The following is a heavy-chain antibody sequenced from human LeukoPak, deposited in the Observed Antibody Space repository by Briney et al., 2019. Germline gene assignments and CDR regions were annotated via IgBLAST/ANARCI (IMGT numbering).Heavy chain of an antibody. CDR3: AKGRGGYDPRYYFDY. CDR2: INPDGTTT. D-gene: IGHD5-12*01. CDR1: GFTFSTYW. J-gene: IGHJ4*02. V-gene: IGHV3-74*01. Sequence: GRSLRLSCAASGFTFSTYWMHWVRQAPGKGLVWVSRINPDGTTTSYADSVKGRFTISRDNAKDTVYLQMNSLRAEDTAVYYCAKGRGGYDPRYYFDYWGQGTLVTVSS.